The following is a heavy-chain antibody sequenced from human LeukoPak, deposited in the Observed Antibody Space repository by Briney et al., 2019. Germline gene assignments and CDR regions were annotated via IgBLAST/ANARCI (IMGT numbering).Heavy chain of an antibody. CDR1: GYSFTSYW. J-gene: IGHJ4*02. V-gene: IGHV5-51*01. Sequence: GESLKISCKGSGYSFTSYWIDWVRQMPGKGLEWMGIIYPGDSDTRYSPSFQGQVTISADKSISTAYLQWSSLKASDTAMYYCAREETTVTISDNYFDYWGQGTLVTVSS. CDR2: IYPGDSDT. CDR3: AREETTVTISDNYFDY. D-gene: IGHD4-17*01.